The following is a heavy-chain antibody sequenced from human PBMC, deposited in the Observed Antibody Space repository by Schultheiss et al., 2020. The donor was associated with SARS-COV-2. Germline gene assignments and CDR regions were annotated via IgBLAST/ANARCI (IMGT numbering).Heavy chain of an antibody. CDR2: INTNTGNP. D-gene: IGHD3-3*01. CDR3: ARISLYDFWSGLGYNWFDP. V-gene: IGHV7-4-1*02. J-gene: IGHJ5*02. CDR1: GFNFRAYF. Sequence: ASVKVSCKASGFNFRAYFIHWVRQAPGQGLEWMGWINTNTGNPTYAQGFTGRFVFSLDTSVSTAYLQISSLKAEDTAVYYCARISLYDFWSGLGYNWFDPWGQGTLVTVSS.